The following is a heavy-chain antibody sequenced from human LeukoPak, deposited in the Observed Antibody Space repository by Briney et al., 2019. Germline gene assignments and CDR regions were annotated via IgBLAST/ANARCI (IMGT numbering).Heavy chain of an antibody. J-gene: IGHJ3*01. V-gene: IGHV3-23*01. D-gene: IGHD5-18*01. Sequence: GGSLRLSCAASGFTFSSYAMSWVRQAPGKGLEWVSAISGSGGSTYYADSVKGRFTISRDNSKNALYLQMDSLRADDTAVYYCAGVDAAMPDAFDLWGQGTTVTVSS. CDR2: ISGSGGST. CDR1: GFTFSSYA. CDR3: AGVDAAMPDAFDL.